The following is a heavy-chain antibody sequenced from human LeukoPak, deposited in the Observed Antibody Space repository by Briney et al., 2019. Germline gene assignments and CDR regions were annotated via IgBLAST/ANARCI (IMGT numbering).Heavy chain of an antibody. CDR3: ARGGSGTYYHY. D-gene: IGHD1-26*01. CDR2: IYYSGST. J-gene: IGHJ4*02. Sequence: PSETLSLTCTVSGGSISGSAYYWGWIRQPPGKGLEWIGNIYYSGSTYYSPSLKSRITISVDTSKNQFSLKLTSVTAADTAVYYCARGGSGTYYHYWGQGTLVTVSS. CDR1: GGSISGSAYY. V-gene: IGHV4-39*01.